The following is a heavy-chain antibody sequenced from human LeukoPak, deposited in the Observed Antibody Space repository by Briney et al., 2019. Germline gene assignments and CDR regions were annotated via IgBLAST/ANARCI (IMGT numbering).Heavy chain of an antibody. V-gene: IGHV3-7*01. CDR3: ARVVTYDYGGTEGYYYMDV. CDR2: IKQDGSEK. CDR1: GFTFSSYW. Sequence: GGSLRLSCAASGFTFSSYWMSWVRQAPGKGLEWVANIKQDGSEKYYVDSVKGRFTISRDNAKNSLYLQMNSLRAEDTAVYYCARVVTYDYGGTEGYYYMDVWGKGTTVTISS. D-gene: IGHD4-23*01. J-gene: IGHJ6*03.